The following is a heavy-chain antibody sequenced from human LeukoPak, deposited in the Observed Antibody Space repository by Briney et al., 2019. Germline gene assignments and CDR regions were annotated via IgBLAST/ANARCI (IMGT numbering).Heavy chain of an antibody. CDR1: GFTFRTYG. J-gene: IGHJ4*02. CDR3: ARGYCSSTSCYFDY. Sequence: GGSLRLSCAASGFTFRTYGMHWVRQAPGKGLEWVSGINWNGGSTGYADSVKGRFTISRDNAKNSLYLQMNSLRAEDTALYYCARGYCSSTSCYFDYWGQGTLVTVSS. V-gene: IGHV3-20*04. D-gene: IGHD2-2*01. CDR2: INWNGGST.